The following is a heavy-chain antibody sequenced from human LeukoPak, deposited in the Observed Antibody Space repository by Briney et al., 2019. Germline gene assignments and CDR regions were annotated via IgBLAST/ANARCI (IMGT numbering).Heavy chain of an antibody. CDR3: AKDNSSSNHYYGMDV. D-gene: IGHD6-6*01. CDR1: GFTLRSYG. CDR2: ISYDGVNR. Sequence: GGSLSLSCAPSGFTLRSYGMHWVRQAPREGREWMTFISYDGVNRYFADSVKGRFTISRDNSKNTLYLQMNSLRAEDTPVYYCAKDNSSSNHYYGMDVWGQGTTVSVSS. J-gene: IGHJ6*02. V-gene: IGHV3-30*18.